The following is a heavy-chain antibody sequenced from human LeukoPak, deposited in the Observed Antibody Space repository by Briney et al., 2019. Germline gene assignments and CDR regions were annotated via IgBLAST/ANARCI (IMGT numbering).Heavy chain of an antibody. Sequence: ASETLSLTCTVSGGSISSYYWSWIRQPPGKGLEWIGYIYYSGSTNYSPSLKSRVTMSVDTSKNQFSLKLSSVTAADTAVYYCARDPARGADWGQGTLVTVSS. D-gene: IGHD4/OR15-4a*01. CDR3: ARDPARGAD. CDR1: GGSISSYY. CDR2: IYYSGST. J-gene: IGHJ4*02. V-gene: IGHV4-59*12.